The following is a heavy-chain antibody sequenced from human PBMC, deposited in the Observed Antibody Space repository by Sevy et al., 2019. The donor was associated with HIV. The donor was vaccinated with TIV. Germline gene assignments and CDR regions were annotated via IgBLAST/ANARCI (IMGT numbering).Heavy chain of an antibody. J-gene: IGHJ4*02. Sequence: GGSLRLSCAASGFTFSSYGMHWVRQAPGKGLEWVAVISYDGSNKYYADSVKGRFTISRDNSKNTLYLQMNSLRAEDTAGYYCAKVLEEDTQTDYWGQGTLVTVSS. CDR2: ISYDGSNK. V-gene: IGHV3-30*18. CDR3: AKVLEEDTQTDY. CDR1: GFTFSSYG. D-gene: IGHD3-3*01.